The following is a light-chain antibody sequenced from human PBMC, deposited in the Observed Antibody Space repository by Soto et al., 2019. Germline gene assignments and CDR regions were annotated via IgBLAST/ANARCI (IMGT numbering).Light chain of an antibody. Sequence: EIVMTQSPATLSVSPGERATLSCRASQSVASNLAWYQQKPGQAPRLLIYGASTRATGIPARFSGSGSGTEFTLTISSLQSEDCAVYYCQQYENWPPFTFGPGTKVDIK. CDR2: GAS. CDR3: QQYENWPPFT. J-gene: IGKJ3*01. CDR1: QSVASN. V-gene: IGKV3-15*01.